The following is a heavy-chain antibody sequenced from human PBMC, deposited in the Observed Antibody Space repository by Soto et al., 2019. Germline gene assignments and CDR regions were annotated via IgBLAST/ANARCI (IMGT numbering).Heavy chain of an antibody. Sequence: SETLSLTYTVCGDAISSSDYCWSWIRQPPGKGLEWIGYIYYSGSTNYNPSLKSRVTISVYTSKNQFSLKLSSVTAADTAVYYCARLGAYYQFLDPWGPGTLVTVSS. CDR2: IYYSGST. J-gene: IGHJ5*02. D-gene: IGHD2-21*01. V-gene: IGHV4-61*08. CDR1: GDAISSSDYC. CDR3: ARLGAYYQFLDP.